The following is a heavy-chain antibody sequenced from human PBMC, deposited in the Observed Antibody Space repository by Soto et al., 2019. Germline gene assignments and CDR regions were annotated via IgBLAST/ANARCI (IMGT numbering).Heavy chain of an antibody. CDR2: ISGSGGST. Sequence: PGGSLRLSCAASGFTFSSYAMSWVRRAPGKGLEWVSAISGSGGSTYYADSVKGRFTISRDNSKNTLYLQMNSLRAEDTAVYYFAKILVGATYPPHYYYCYGMDVWGQGTTVTVSS. V-gene: IGHV3-23*01. CDR1: GFTFSSYA. J-gene: IGHJ6*02. D-gene: IGHD1-26*01. CDR3: AKILVGATYPPHYYYCYGMDV.